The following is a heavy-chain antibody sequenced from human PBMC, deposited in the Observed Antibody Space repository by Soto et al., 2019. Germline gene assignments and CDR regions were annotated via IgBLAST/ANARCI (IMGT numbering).Heavy chain of an antibody. Sequence: GGSLRLSCAASGFTVSSNYMSWVRQAPGKGLEWVSVIYSGGSTYYADSVKGGFTTSRDNSKNTLYLQMNSLRAEDTAVYYCARDKLYYDSSGYPDYYYYGMDVWGQGTTVTVSS. CDR2: IYSGGST. V-gene: IGHV3-53*01. CDR1: GFTVSSNY. D-gene: IGHD3-22*01. J-gene: IGHJ6*02. CDR3: ARDKLYYDSSGYPDYYYYGMDV.